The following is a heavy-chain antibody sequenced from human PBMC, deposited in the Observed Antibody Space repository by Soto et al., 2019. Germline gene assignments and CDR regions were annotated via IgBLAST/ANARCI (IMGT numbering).Heavy chain of an antibody. CDR1: GFTFSSYG. J-gene: IGHJ4*02. CDR2: IWYDGSNK. Sequence: QVQLVESGGGVVQPGRSLRLSCAASGFTFSSYGMHWVRQAPGKGLEWVAVIWYDGSNKYYADSVKGRFTISRDNSKNTLYLQMNSLRAEDTAVYYCARAGDDYGLDYWGQGTLVTVSS. V-gene: IGHV3-33*01. CDR3: ARAGDDYGLDY. D-gene: IGHD3-10*01.